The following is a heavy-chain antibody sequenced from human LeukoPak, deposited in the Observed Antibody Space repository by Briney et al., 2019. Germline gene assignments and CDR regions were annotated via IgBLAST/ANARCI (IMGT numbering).Heavy chain of an antibody. CDR2: IYSGGST. CDR3: ARGGSYLSAFDI. Sequence: GGSLRLSCAASGFTLSSNYMSWVRHAPGKGLGWVSLIYSGGSTFYADSVKGRFTISRDNSKDTLYLQMNSLRAEDTAVYYCARGGSYLSAFDIWGQGTMVTVSS. V-gene: IGHV3-53*01. J-gene: IGHJ3*02. CDR1: GFTLSSNY. D-gene: IGHD1-26*01.